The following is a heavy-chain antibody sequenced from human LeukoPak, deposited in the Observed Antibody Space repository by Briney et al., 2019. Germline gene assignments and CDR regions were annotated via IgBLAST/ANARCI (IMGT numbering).Heavy chain of an antibody. J-gene: IGHJ4*02. D-gene: IGHD3-10*01. CDR2: VKSDGSNP. V-gene: IGHV3-74*01. CDR1: RFSFSNYW. Sequence: GGSLRLSCAASRFSFSNYWMHWVRHAPGKGLVWVSRVKSDGSNPSYADSVKGRFTISRDNAKNMLYLQMNTLGAEDTAVYYCARELVSGAGNLDYWGQGTLVTVSS. CDR3: ARELVSGAGNLDY.